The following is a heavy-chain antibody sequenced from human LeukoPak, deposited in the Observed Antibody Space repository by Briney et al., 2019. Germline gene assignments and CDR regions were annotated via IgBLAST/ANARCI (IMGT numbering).Heavy chain of an antibody. Sequence: GGSLRLSCAASGFTVSSNYMGCVRQAPGKGLEWVSVIYSGGDTYYADSVKGRFTISRDNSKNMIYLEMSSLKAEDTAVYYCAKGRNLEIAVAGTIFDYWGQGTLVTVSS. D-gene: IGHD6-19*01. J-gene: IGHJ4*02. CDR2: IYSGGDT. CDR1: GFTVSSNY. CDR3: AKGRNLEIAVAGTIFDY. V-gene: IGHV3-66*01.